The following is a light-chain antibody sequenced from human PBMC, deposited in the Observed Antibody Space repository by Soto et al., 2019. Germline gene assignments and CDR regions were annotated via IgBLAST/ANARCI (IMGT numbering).Light chain of an antibody. CDR2: EVT. V-gene: IGLV2-23*02. Sequence: QSALTQPASVSGSPGQSITISCTGTSSDVGSYNLVSWYQQHPGKAPKLMIYEVTKRPSGVSNRLSGSKSGNTASLTISGLQAEDEADDDCCSYAGGSIPVVFGGGTKLTVL. CDR3: CSYAGGSIPVV. J-gene: IGLJ3*02. CDR1: SSDVGSYNL.